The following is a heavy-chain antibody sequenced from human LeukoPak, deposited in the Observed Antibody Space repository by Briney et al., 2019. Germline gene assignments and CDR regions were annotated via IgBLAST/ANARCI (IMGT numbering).Heavy chain of an antibody. D-gene: IGHD4-17*01. CDR3: ARDQVMTTVTTGDY. J-gene: IGHJ4*02. CDR2: IYYSGST. Sequence: ETLSLTCTVSGGSISTSSYYWGWIRQPPGKGLEWIGRIYYSGSTYYNPSLKSRVTISVDTSKNQFSLKLSSVTAADTAVYYCARDQVMTTVTTGDYWGQGTLVTVSS. V-gene: IGHV4-39*07. CDR1: GGSISTSSYY.